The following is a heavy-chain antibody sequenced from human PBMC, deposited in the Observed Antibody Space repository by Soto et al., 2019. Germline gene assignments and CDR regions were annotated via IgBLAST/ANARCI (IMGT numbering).Heavy chain of an antibody. CDR3: VRGDKGGFDL. CDR2: IHSDGSTT. D-gene: IGHD2-21*02. CDR1: GFTFNYYW. J-gene: IGHJ3*01. V-gene: IGHV3-74*01. Sequence: EVQLVESEGGLVQRGGSLRLSCAASGFTFNYYWMHWACQAPGQGLVWVSHIHSDGSTTTYADSVKGRFTISRDNAKHTLYLQMNSLRAEDTAVYYCVRGDKGGFDLWGQGTTVTVSS.